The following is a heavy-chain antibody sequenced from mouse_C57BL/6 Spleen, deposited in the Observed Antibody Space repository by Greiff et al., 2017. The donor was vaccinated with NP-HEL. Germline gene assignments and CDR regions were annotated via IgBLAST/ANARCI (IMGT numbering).Heavy chain of an antibody. Sequence: EVQLVESGPELVKPGASVKMSCKASGYTFTDYNMHWVKQSHGKSLEWIGYINPNNGGTSYNQKFKGKATLTVNKSSSTAYMELRSLTSEDSAVYYCARRAYDYDTGYYFDYWGQGTTLTVSS. CDR3: ARRAYDYDTGYYFDY. CDR1: GYTFTDYN. D-gene: IGHD2-4*01. V-gene: IGHV1-22*01. J-gene: IGHJ2*01. CDR2: INPNNGGT.